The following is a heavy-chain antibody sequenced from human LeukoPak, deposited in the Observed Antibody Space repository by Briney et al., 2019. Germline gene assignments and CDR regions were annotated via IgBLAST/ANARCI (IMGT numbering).Heavy chain of an antibody. D-gene: IGHD3-22*01. Sequence: GASVKVSCKASGYTFTGYYMHWVRQAPGQGREWMGWINPNSGGTNYAQKFQGRVTMTRDTSISTAYMELSRLRSVDTAVYYCARVTRRMDYYDSSGFFDYWGQGTLVTVSS. V-gene: IGHV1-2*02. CDR2: INPNSGGT. CDR3: ARVTRRMDYYDSSGFFDY. CDR1: GYTFTGYY. J-gene: IGHJ4*02.